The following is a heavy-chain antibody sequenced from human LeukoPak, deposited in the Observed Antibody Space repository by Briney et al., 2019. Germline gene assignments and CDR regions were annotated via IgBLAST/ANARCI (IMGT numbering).Heavy chain of an antibody. Sequence: GGSLRLSCAASGFTFSSYAMHWVRQAPGKGLEWVAVISYDGSNKYYADSVKGRFTISRDNSKNTLYLQMNSLRAEDTAVYYCARLNAGEFFDYWGQGTLVTVSS. D-gene: IGHD3-10*01. CDR2: ISYDGSNK. CDR1: GFTFSSYA. CDR3: ARLNAGEFFDY. J-gene: IGHJ4*02. V-gene: IGHV3-30*01.